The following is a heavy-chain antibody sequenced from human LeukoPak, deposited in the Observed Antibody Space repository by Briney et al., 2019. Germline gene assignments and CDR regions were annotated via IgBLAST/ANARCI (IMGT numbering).Heavy chain of an antibody. J-gene: IGHJ5*02. CDR1: GASISSYY. Sequence: SETLSLTCTVSGASISSYYWSWIRQPAGKGLEWIGRIYTSGSTNYNPSLKSRVTMSVDTSKNQFSLKLSSVTAADTAVYYCARDEPLIAAAGTGFDPWGQGTLVTVSS. CDR2: IYTSGST. V-gene: IGHV4-4*07. CDR3: ARDEPLIAAAGTGFDP. D-gene: IGHD6-13*01.